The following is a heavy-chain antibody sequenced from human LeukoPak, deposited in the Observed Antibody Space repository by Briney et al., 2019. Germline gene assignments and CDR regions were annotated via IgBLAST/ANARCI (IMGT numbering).Heavy chain of an antibody. Sequence: GGSLRLSCAASGITFSSHSMNWVRQAPGKGLEWVSYISSSSSIIYYADSVKGRFTISRDNAKNSLYLQMNSLRDEDTAVYYCARDPDSSEVYWGQGTLVTVSS. D-gene: IGHD3-22*01. V-gene: IGHV3-48*02. CDR3: ARDPDSSEVY. J-gene: IGHJ4*02. CDR1: GITFSSHS. CDR2: ISSSSSII.